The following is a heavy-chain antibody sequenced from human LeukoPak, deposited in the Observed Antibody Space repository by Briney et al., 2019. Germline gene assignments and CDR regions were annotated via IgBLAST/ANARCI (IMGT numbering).Heavy chain of an antibody. V-gene: IGHV4-34*01. CDR2: INHSGST. D-gene: IGHD5-24*01. CDR3: ARKWLTRGGMDV. J-gene: IGHJ6*04. Sequence: SETLSLTCAVYGGSLSGYYWSWIRQPPGKGLEWIGEINHSGSTNYNPSLKSRVTISVDTSKNQFSLKLSSVTAADTAVYYCARKWLTRGGMDVWGKGTMVTVSS. CDR1: GGSLSGYY.